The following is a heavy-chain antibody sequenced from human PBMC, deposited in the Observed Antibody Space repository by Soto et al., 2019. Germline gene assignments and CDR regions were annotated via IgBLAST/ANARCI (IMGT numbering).Heavy chain of an antibody. J-gene: IGHJ4*02. CDR2: IYPGDSDT. D-gene: IGHD3-10*01. Sequence: PGESLKISCKGSGYSFTSYWIGWVRQMPGKGLEWMGIIYPGDSDTRYSPSFQGQVTISADKSISTAYLQWSSLKASDTAMYYCARPLRGSGTTSAFDYWGQGTLVTVSS. CDR3: ARPLRGSGTTSAFDY. V-gene: IGHV5-51*01. CDR1: GYSFTSYW.